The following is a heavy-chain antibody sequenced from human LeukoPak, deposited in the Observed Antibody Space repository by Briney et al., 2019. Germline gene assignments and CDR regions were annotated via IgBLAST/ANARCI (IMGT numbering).Heavy chain of an antibody. D-gene: IGHD1-26*01. CDR2: IYYSGST. CDR1: GGSISSSY. CDR3: ARVQFSGSYYYFDY. J-gene: IGHJ4*02. Sequence: PSETLSLTCTVSGGSISSSYWSWIRQPPGKGLEWIGYIYYSGSTNYNPSLKSRVTISVDKSKNQFSLKLSSVTAADTAVYYCARVQFSGSYYYFDYWGQGTLVTVSS. V-gene: IGHV4-59*12.